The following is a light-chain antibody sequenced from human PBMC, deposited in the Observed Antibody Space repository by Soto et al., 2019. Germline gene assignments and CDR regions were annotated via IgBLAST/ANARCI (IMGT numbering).Light chain of an antibody. Sequence: EIVMTQSPATLSVSPGERATLSCRASQSVSNNLAWYQKKPGQAPRLLIYGASTRATGIPARFSGSGSGTEFTLTTSSLQSEDFAFYYCQQYNNWWTFGQGTRVDIK. V-gene: IGKV3-15*01. CDR2: GAS. CDR3: QQYNNWWT. J-gene: IGKJ1*01. CDR1: QSVSNN.